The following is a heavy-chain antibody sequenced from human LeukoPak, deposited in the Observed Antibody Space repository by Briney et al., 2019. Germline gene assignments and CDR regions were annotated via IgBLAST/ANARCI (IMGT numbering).Heavy chain of an antibody. D-gene: IGHD4-17*01. Sequence: GASVKVSCKASGYTFTCYYMHWVRQAPGQGLEWMGWINPNSGGTNYAQKFQGRVTMTRDTSISTAYMELSRLRSDDTAVYYCARERTVTTLWFDPWGQGTLVTVSS. CDR1: GYTFTCYY. CDR3: ARERTVTTLWFDP. V-gene: IGHV1-2*02. CDR2: INPNSGGT. J-gene: IGHJ5*02.